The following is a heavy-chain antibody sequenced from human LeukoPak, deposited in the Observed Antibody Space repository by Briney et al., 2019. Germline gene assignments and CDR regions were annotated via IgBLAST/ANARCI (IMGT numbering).Heavy chain of an antibody. CDR3: AKDPFGNMLPSLLQY. CDR1: GFTFSSYA. J-gene: IGHJ4*02. CDR2: ISGSGGST. Sequence: GGSLRLSCAASGFTFSSYAMSWVRQAPGKGLEWVSAISGSGGSTYYADSVKGRFTISRDNSKNTLYLQMNSLRAEDTAVYYCAKDPFGNMLPSLLQYWGQGTLVTVSS. D-gene: IGHD3-16*01. V-gene: IGHV3-23*01.